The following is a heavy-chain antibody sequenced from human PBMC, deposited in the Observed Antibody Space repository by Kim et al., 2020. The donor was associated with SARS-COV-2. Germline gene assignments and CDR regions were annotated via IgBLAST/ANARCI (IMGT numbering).Heavy chain of an antibody. J-gene: IGHJ4*02. Sequence: GGSLRLSCAASGFTFSNYAMSWGRQAPGKGLEWVSVISYNGGSTYYADSVKGRFTISRDNSKNTLYLQMNSLRAEDTAVYFCAVNWNFDYWSQGTLVTVS. V-gene: IGHV3-23*01. CDR2: ISYNGGST. CDR1: GFTFSNYA. CDR3: AVNWNFDY. D-gene: IGHD1-1*01.